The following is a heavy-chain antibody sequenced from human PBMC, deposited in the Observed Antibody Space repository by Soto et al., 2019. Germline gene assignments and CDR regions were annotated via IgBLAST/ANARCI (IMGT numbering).Heavy chain of an antibody. Sequence: GESLKISCKASGFSFTSFWIGWVRQMPGKGLEWMGIIYPDDSDTRYNPSFQGQVTISADRSITTAYLRMSSLKASDTAIYYCAKLPPRAQQLHRYYFD. CDR2: IYPDDSDT. J-gene: IGHJ4*01. CDR1: GFSFTSFW. V-gene: IGHV5-51*01. D-gene: IGHD6-13*01. CDR3: AKLPPRAQQLHRYYFD.